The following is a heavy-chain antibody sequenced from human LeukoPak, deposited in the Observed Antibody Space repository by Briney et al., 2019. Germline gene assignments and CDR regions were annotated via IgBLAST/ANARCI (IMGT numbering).Heavy chain of an antibody. J-gene: IGHJ5*02. CDR1: GFPFSSSA. Sequence: PGGSLRLSCVASGFPFSSSAMNWVRQAPGKGLEWVSVISDSGDSTYYADSVRGRFTISRDNSKNTLYLQMNSLGAEDTAVYYCARVPPSSSGWLKWFDPWGQGILVTVSS. CDR2: ISDSGDST. D-gene: IGHD6-19*01. V-gene: IGHV3-23*01. CDR3: ARVPPSSSGWLKWFDP.